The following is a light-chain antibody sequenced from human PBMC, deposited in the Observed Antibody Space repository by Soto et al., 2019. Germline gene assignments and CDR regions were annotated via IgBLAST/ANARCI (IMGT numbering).Light chain of an antibody. J-gene: IGLJ2*01. CDR2: DVS. Sequence: QSALTQPASVSGSPGQSITISFTGTSSDVGGYNYVSWYQQHPGRAPQLMIYDVSHRPSGVSNRFSGSRSGNTASLTISGLQAEDEDDYYCSSYATSTTVLFGGGTKLTVL. CDR1: SSDVGGYNY. V-gene: IGLV2-14*03. CDR3: SSYATSTTVL.